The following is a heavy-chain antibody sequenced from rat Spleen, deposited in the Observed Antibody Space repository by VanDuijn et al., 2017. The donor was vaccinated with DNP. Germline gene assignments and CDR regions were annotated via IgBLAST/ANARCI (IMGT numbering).Heavy chain of an antibody. Sequence: EVRLVESGGGLVQPGRSLKLSCAASGFTFSDYNMAWVRQAPKKGLEWVATIIYDGSRTYYRDSVKGRFTISRDNAKSTLYLQMDSLRSEDTATYYCATGPYYYSSYIDYAMDAWGQGTSVTVSS. D-gene: IGHD1-2*01. CDR2: IIYDGSRT. CDR3: ATGPYYYSSYIDYAMDA. CDR1: GFTFSDYN. J-gene: IGHJ4*01. V-gene: IGHV5S10*01.